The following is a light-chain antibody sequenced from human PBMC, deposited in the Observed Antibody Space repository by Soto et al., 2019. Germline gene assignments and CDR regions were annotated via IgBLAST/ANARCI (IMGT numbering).Light chain of an antibody. CDR2: GVT. V-gene: IGLV2-14*03. J-gene: IGLJ3*02. Sequence: QSALTQPASVSGSPGQSITISCSGTTNDVGGYNYVSWYQQHPGKAPKLLIYGVTVRPSGVSSRFSGSKSGNAASLTISGLQAEDEGDYYCSSYTSSYTWIFGGGTQLTVL. CDR1: TNDVGGYNY. CDR3: SSYTSSYTWI.